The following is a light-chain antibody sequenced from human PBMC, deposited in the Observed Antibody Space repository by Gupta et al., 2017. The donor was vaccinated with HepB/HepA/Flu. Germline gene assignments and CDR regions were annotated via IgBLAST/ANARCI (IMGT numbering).Light chain of an antibody. J-gene: IGKJ1*01. CDR2: KAS. Sequence: TLSASVGDRVTITCRASQSITYWVDWYQQKPGKAPKLLIYKASNLERGVPSRFSGSGSGTEFSLTISSLQPDDFATYYCQQYQSYSTFGQGTKVEIK. V-gene: IGKV1-5*03. CDR3: QQYQSYST. CDR1: QSITYW.